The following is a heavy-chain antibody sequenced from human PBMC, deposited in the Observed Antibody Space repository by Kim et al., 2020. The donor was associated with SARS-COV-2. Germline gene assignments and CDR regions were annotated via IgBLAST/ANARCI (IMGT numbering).Heavy chain of an antibody. CDR1: GYTFTSYD. CDR2: MNPNSGNT. D-gene: IGHD3-16*01. V-gene: IGHV1-8*01. J-gene: IGHJ5*02. CDR3: ARGWVRRGANSFDP. Sequence: ASVKVSCKASGYTFTSYDINWVRQATGQGLEWMGWMNPNSGNTGYAQKFQGRVTMTRNTSISTAYMELNSLRSEDTAVYYCARGWVRRGANSFDPWGQGTLVTVSS.